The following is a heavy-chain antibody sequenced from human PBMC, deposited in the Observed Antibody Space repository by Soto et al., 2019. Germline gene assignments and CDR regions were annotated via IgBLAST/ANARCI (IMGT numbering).Heavy chain of an antibody. CDR3: ARGYSSGWSPENGNY. Sequence: QVQLVQSGAEVKKPGSSVKVSCKASGGTFSSYAISWVRQAPGQGLEWMGGIIPIFGTANYAQKFQGRVTIXXAXSXXTAYMELSSLRSEDTAVYYCARGYSSGWSPENGNYWGQGTLVTVSS. V-gene: IGHV1-69*12. CDR2: IIPIFGTA. CDR1: GGTFSSYA. D-gene: IGHD6-19*01. J-gene: IGHJ4*02.